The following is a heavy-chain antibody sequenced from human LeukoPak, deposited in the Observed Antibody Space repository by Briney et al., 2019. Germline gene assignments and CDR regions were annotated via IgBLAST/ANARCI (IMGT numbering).Heavy chain of an antibody. CDR3: AKDYPNYYDSSGYYQTYYFDY. CDR1: GFTFSSYA. V-gene: IGHV3-23*01. D-gene: IGHD3-22*01. Sequence: GGSLRLSCAASGFTFSSYAMSWVRQAPGKGLEWVSAISGSGGSTYYADSVKGRFTISRDNSKNTLYLQMNSLRAEDTAVYYCAKDYPNYYDSSGYYQTYYFDYWGQGTLVTVSS. J-gene: IGHJ4*02. CDR2: ISGSGGST.